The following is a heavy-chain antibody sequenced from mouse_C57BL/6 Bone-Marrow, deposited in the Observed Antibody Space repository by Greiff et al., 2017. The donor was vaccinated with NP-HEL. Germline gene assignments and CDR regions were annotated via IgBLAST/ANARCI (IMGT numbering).Heavy chain of an antibody. Sequence: QVQLQQPGAELVRPGSSVKLSCKASGYTFTSYWMHWVKQRPIQGLEWIGNIDPSDSETPYNQKFKDKATLTVDKSSSTAYMQLSSLTSEDSAVYYCARKGHYYGSSYNWYFDVWGTGTTVTVSS. CDR3: ARKGHYYGSSYNWYFDV. D-gene: IGHD1-1*01. J-gene: IGHJ1*03. CDR2: IDPSDSET. CDR1: GYTFTSYW. V-gene: IGHV1-52*01.